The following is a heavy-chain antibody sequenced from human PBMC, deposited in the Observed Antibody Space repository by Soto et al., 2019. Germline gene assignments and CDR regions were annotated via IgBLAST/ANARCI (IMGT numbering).Heavy chain of an antibody. CDR2: ISYDGSNK. D-gene: IGHD2-2*01. CDR3: ARDPQYQLLWGGYYYYGMDV. J-gene: IGHJ6*02. Sequence: GGSLRLSCAASGFTFSSYAMHWVRQAPGKGLEWVAVISYDGSNKYYADSVKGRFTISRDNSKNTLYLQMNSLRAEDTAVYYCARDPQYQLLWGGYYYYGMDVWGQGTTVTVSS. V-gene: IGHV3-30-3*01. CDR1: GFTFSSYA.